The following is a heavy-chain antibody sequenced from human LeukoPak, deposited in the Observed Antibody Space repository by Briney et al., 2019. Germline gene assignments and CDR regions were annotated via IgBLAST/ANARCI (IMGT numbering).Heavy chain of an antibody. CDR2: ISWNSGSI. D-gene: IGHD3-9*01. Sequence: GGSLRLSCAASGFTFDDYAMHWVRQAPGKGLEWVSGISWNSGSIGYADSVKGRFTISRDNSKNTLYLQMNSLRPEDTAVYYCARDRHVYYDILTGYASYFEYWGQGALVTVSS. CDR1: GFTFDDYA. J-gene: IGHJ4*02. CDR3: ARDRHVYYDILTGYASYFEY. V-gene: IGHV3-9*01.